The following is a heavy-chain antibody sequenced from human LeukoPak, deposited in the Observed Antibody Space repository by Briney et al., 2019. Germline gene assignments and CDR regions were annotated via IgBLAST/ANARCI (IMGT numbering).Heavy chain of an antibody. CDR3: ARRGRGFGSIKGGYFQH. D-gene: IGHD2-15*01. CDR2: INHSGST. V-gene: IGHV4-39*07. Sequence: SETLSLTCTVSGGSISSSSYYWSWIRQPPGKGLEWIGEINHSGSTNYNPSLKSRVTISVDTSKNQFSLKLSSVTAADTAVYYCARRGRGFGSIKGGYFQHWGQGTLVTVSS. J-gene: IGHJ1*01. CDR1: GGSISSSSYY.